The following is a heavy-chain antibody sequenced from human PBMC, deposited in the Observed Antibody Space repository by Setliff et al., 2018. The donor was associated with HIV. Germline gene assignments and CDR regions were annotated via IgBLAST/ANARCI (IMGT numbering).Heavy chain of an antibody. V-gene: IGHV4-39*02. CDR1: GGSISSSSYY. CDR3: AGDVGVSYYYYYYMDV. J-gene: IGHJ6*03. CDR2: IYYSGST. Sequence: SLTCTVSGGSISSSSYYWGWIRQPPGKGLEWIGSIYYSGSTYYNPSLKSRVTISVDTSKNQFSLKLSSVTAANTAVYYCAGDVGVSYYYYYYMDVWGKGTTVTVSS. D-gene: IGHD2-8*02.